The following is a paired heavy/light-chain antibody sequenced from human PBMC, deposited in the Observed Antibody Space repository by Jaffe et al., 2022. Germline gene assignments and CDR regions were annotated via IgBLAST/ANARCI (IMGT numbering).Heavy chain of an antibody. CDR1: GYSISSGYY. Sequence: QVQLQESGPGLVKPSETLSLTCAVSGYSISSGYYWGWIRQPPGKGLEWIGSIYHSGSTYYNPSLKSRVTISVDTSKNQFSLKLSSVTAADTAVYYCARHTGGHSSGWYRVRFWFDPWGQGTLVTVSS. D-gene: IGHD6-19*01. V-gene: IGHV4-38-2*01. J-gene: IGHJ5*02. CDR3: ARHTGGHSSGWYRVRFWFDP. CDR2: IYHSGST.
Light chain of an antibody. CDR2: DNN. Sequence: QSVLTQPPSVSAAPGQKVTISCSGSSSNIGNNYVSWYQQLPGTAPKLLIYDNNKRPSGIPDRFSGSKSGTSATLGITGLQTGDEADYYCGTWDSSLSAGRVVFGGGTKLTVL. J-gene: IGLJ2*01. CDR1: SSNIGNNY. V-gene: IGLV1-51*01. CDR3: GTWDSSLSAGRVV.